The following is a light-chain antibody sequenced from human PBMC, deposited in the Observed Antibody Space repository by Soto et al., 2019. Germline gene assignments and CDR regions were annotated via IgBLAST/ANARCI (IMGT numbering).Light chain of an antibody. V-gene: IGLV2-23*01. CDR2: EGS. CDR3: CSYAGSSPHVV. J-gene: IGLJ2*01. Sequence: QSALTQPASVSGSPGQSITISCTGTSSDVGIYNLVSWYQQHPGKAPKLMIYEGSKRPSGVSNRFSGSKSGNTASLTISGLQAEDEADYYCCSYAGSSPHVVFGGGTKLTVL. CDR1: SSDVGIYNL.